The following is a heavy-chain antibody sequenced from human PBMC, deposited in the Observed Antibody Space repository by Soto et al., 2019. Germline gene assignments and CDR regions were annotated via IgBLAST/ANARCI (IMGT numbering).Heavy chain of an antibody. J-gene: IGHJ5*02. V-gene: IGHV4-59*01. D-gene: IGHD6-19*01. CDR1: GGSISSYY. CDR2: IYYSGST. Sequence: SETLSLTCTVSGGSISSYYWSWIRQPPGKGLEWIGYIYYSGSTNYNPSLKSRVTISVDTSKNQFSLKLSSVTAADTAVYYCARDRAYSSCWFDPWGQGTLVTVSS. CDR3: ARDRAYSSCWFDP.